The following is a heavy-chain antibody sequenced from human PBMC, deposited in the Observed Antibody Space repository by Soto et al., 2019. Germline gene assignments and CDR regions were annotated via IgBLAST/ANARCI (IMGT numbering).Heavy chain of an antibody. V-gene: IGHV4-39*01. CDR2: IYYSGST. Sequence: QLQLQESGPGLVKPSETLSLTCTVSGGSISSSSYYWGWIRQPPGKGLEWIGSIYYSGSTYYNPSLKTRVPISVGASTNNFSVTLSSVTAADTAVYYCASVCVEAPASIDILTGYNKYYFDYWGQGTLVTVSS. J-gene: IGHJ4*02. CDR1: GGSISSSSYY. D-gene: IGHD3-9*01. CDR3: ASVCVEAPASIDILTGYNKYYFDY.